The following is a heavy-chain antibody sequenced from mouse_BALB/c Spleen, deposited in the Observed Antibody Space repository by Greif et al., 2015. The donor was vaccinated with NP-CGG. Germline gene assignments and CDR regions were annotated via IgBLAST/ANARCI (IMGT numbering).Heavy chain of an antibody. CDR1: GYTFTDYA. V-gene: IGHV1S137*01. D-gene: IGHD2-14*01. J-gene: IGHJ4*01. CDR2: ISTYYGDA. CDR3: ARGYDDGYAMDY. Sequence: QVQLQQSGAELVRPGVSVKISCKGSGYTFTDYAMHWVKQSHAKSLEWIGVISTYYGDASYNQKSKGKATMTVDKSSSTAYMELARLTSEDSAIYYCARGYDDGYAMDYWGQGTSVTVSS.